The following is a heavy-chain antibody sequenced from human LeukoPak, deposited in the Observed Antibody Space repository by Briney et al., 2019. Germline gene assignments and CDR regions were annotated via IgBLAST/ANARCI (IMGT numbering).Heavy chain of an antibody. CDR1: GFTFSSYA. J-gene: IGHJ4*02. Sequence: GRSLRLSCATSGFTFSSYAMHWVRQAPGKGLEWVALISYDGINQYYADSVKGRFIISRDNSKNTLYLQLNSLRLEDTVVYYCTLTTFGVVYYFDYWGQGTLVTVSS. CDR3: TLTTFGVVYYFDY. D-gene: IGHD1/OR15-1a*01. CDR2: ISYDGINQ. V-gene: IGHV3-30*04.